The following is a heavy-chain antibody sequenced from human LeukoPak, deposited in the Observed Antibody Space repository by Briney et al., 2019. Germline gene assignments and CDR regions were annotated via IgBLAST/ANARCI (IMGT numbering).Heavy chain of an antibody. V-gene: IGHV1-2*02. J-gene: IGHJ4*02. CDR1: GGTFSSHA. D-gene: IGHD5-12*01. Sequence: ASVKVSCKASGGTFSSHAISWVRQAPGQGLEWMGWINPNSGGTNYAQKFQGRVTMTRDTSISTAYMELSRLRSDDTAVYYCARGGDFSGYALFDYWGQGTLVTVSS. CDR3: ARGGDFSGYALFDY. CDR2: INPNSGGT.